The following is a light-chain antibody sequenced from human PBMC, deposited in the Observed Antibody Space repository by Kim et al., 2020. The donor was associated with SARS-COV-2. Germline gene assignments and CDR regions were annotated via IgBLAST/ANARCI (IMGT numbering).Light chain of an antibody. Sequence: QSALTQPPSASGSLGQSVTISCTGTSGDVGGYDFVSWYQQRPGKAPQLMIYEVTKRPSGVPDRFSGSKSGNTASLTVSGPQAEDEADYYCGSYAGIKNYVFGTGTKVTVL. CDR3: GSYAGIKNYV. V-gene: IGLV2-8*01. CDR2: EVT. J-gene: IGLJ1*01. CDR1: SGDVGGYDF.